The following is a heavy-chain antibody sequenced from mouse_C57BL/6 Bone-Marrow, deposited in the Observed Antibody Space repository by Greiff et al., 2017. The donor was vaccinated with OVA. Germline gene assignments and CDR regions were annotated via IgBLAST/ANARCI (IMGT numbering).Heavy chain of an antibody. CDR2: INPSSGYT. Sequence: VMLVESGAELAKPGASVKLSCKASGYTFTSYWMHWVKQRPGQGLEWIGYINPSSGYTKYNQKFKDKATLTADKSSSTAYMQLSSLTYEDSAVYYCAPYDYDEGWAMDYWGQGTSVTVSS. CDR3: APYDYDEGWAMDY. V-gene: IGHV1-7*01. D-gene: IGHD2-4*01. J-gene: IGHJ4*01. CDR1: GYTFTSYW.